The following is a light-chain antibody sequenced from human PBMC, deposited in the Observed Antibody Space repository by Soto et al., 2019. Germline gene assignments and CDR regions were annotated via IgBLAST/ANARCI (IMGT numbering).Light chain of an antibody. J-gene: IGKJ4*01. CDR2: ATS. Sequence: EIVVTQSPATLSVSPGERATLSCRASQSVGNNFAWYQQKPGQAPRLLIFATSTRATGVPARFSGSGSGTDFTHTISSLQSEDFAVYYCQQYGDWPLTFGGGAKVEIE. CDR1: QSVGNN. V-gene: IGKV3-15*01. CDR3: QQYGDWPLT.